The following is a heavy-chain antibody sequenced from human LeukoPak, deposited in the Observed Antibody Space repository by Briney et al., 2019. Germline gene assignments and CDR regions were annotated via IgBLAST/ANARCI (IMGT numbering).Heavy chain of an antibody. J-gene: IGHJ4*02. D-gene: IGHD6-19*01. CDR2: IIPILGIA. CDR1: GGTISSYA. Sequence: SVKVSCKASGGTISSYAISWVRQAPGQGLEWMGRIIPILGIANYAQKFQGRVTITADKSTSTAYMELSSLRSEDTAVYYCARDSLAVAGTGMDYWGQGTLVTVSS. CDR3: ARDSLAVAGTGMDY. V-gene: IGHV1-69*04.